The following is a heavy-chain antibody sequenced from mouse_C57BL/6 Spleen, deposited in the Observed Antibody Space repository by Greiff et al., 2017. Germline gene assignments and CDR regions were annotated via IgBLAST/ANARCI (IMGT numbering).Heavy chain of an antibody. J-gene: IGHJ2*01. CDR3: AREGDMRLRRVYYFDY. V-gene: IGHV1-76*01. D-gene: IGHD2-2*01. CDR1: GYTFTDYY. Sequence: QVQLQQSGAELVRPGASVKLSCKASGYTFTDYYINWVKQRPGQGLEWIARIYPGSGNTYYNEKFKGKATLTAEKSSSTAYMQLSSLTSEDSAVYFCAREGDMRLRRVYYFDYWGQGTTLTVSS. CDR2: IYPGSGNT.